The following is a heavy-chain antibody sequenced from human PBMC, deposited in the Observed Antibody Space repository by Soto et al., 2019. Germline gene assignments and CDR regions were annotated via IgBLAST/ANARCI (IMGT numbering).Heavy chain of an antibody. CDR1: GFTFSSYG. CDR2: ISYDGSNK. Sequence: QVQLVESGGGVVQPGRSLRLSCAASGFTFSSYGMHWVRQAPGKGREWVAVISYDGSNKYYADSVKGRFTISRDNSKNTLYLQMNSLRAEDTAVYYCAKVSLAGRYFDYWGQGTLVTVSS. V-gene: IGHV3-30*18. CDR3: AKVSLAGRYFDY. J-gene: IGHJ4*02.